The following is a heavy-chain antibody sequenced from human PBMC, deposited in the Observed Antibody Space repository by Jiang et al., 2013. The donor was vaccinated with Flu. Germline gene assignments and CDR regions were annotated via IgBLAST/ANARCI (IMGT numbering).Heavy chain of an antibody. CDR1: GGSISNYF. Sequence: GLVKPSETLSLTCTVSGGSISNYFWNWIRQPPGKGLEWIGYIHYSGSTNYSPSLKSRVTISLDTSKNQFSLRLNSVTAADTAVYYCARVGAHCSGGSCQFFFDYWGQGTLVTVSS. V-gene: IGHV4-59*01. CDR3: ARVGAHCSGGSCQFFFDY. D-gene: IGHD2-15*01. CDR2: IHYSGST. J-gene: IGHJ4*02.